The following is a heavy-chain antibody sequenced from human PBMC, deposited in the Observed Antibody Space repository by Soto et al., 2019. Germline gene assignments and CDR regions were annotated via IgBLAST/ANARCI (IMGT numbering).Heavy chain of an antibody. J-gene: IGHJ3*01. CDR2: INPNSGAT. CDR3: AKEIGPFDF. D-gene: IGHD2-21*01. V-gene: IGHV1-2*02. Sequence: GASVKVSCKTSGHTFTGDYLHWVRQAPGQGLEWMGWINPNSGATKFAQKFQGRATMTWDTSISTAYMELSSLRSDDTAVYYCAKEIGPFDFWGQGTMVT. CDR1: GHTFTGDY.